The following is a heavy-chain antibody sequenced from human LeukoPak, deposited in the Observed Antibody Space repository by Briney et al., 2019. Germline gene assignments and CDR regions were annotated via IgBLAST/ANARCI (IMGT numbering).Heavy chain of an antibody. Sequence: PGGSLRLSCAASGFTFTNYEMSWIRQAPGKGLEWVSYISSSGATIYYADSVKGRFSISRDNAKNTLYLQMNSLRAEDTAVYYCARATITTRWFDPWGQGTLVTVSS. V-gene: IGHV3-11*01. CDR2: ISSSGATI. CDR1: GFTFTNYE. CDR3: ARATITTRWFDP. D-gene: IGHD4-11*01. J-gene: IGHJ5*02.